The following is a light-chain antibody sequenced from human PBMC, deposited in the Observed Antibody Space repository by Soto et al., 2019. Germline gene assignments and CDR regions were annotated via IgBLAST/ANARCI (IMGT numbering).Light chain of an antibody. J-gene: IGKJ1*01. CDR3: QQSYSKVT. Sequence: DIQMTQSPSSLSASVGDRVTITCRASQSISSYLNWYQQKPGKAPKLLIYAASSLQSGVPCRFSGSGSGTDFTLTISSLQPEDFATYYCQQSYSKVTFGQGTKVEIK. CDR2: AAS. V-gene: IGKV1-39*01. CDR1: QSISSY.